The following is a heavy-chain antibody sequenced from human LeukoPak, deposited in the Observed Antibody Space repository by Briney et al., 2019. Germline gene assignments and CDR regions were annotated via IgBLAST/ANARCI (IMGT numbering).Heavy chain of an antibody. CDR2: ISGSGGST. Sequence: GGSLRLSCAVSGITLSNYGMSWVRQAPGKGLEWVAGISGSGGSTNYADSVKGRFTISRDNPKNTLYLQMNILRAEDTAVYFCAKRGVVIRVILVGFHKEAYYFDSWGQGALVTVSS. CDR1: GITLSNYG. J-gene: IGHJ4*02. CDR3: AKRGVVIRVILVGFHKEAYYFDS. D-gene: IGHD3-22*01. V-gene: IGHV3-23*01.